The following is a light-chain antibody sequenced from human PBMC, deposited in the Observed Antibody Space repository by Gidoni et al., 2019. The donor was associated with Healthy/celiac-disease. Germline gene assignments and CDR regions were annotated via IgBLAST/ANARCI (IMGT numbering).Light chain of an antibody. Sequence: EIVMTQSPATLSVSPGERATISCRASQSVSSNLAWYQQKPGQAPRLLIYGASTRATGIPARFIGSGSGTEFTLTISSLQSEDFAVYYCQQYNNWPQTFGQGTKVEIK. CDR3: QQYNNWPQT. CDR2: GAS. CDR1: QSVSSN. J-gene: IGKJ1*01. V-gene: IGKV3-15*01.